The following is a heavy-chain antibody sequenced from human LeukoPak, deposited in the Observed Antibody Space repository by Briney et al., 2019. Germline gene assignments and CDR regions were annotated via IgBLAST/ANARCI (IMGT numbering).Heavy chain of an antibody. Sequence: HGESLQISCKGSGYRFSSYWIGWVRQMPGKGLEWMGIIYPGDSETRYSPSFQGQVTISADKSISTAYLQWSSLKASDTAMYYCVRALGYCSSGSCYYYDYWGQGTLVTVSS. D-gene: IGHD2-15*01. J-gene: IGHJ4*02. V-gene: IGHV5-51*01. CDR3: VRALGYCSSGSCYYYDY. CDR2: IYPGDSET. CDR1: GYRFSSYW.